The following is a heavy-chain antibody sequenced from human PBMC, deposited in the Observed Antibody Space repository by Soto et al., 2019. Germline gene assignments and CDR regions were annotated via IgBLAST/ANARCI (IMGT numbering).Heavy chain of an antibody. V-gene: IGHV4-34*01. J-gene: IGHJ4*02. D-gene: IGHD6-13*01. CDR3: ARGPAAGTGGYFDY. CDR1: GGSFSGYY. CDR2: INHSGST. Sequence: SETLSLTCAVYGGSFSGYYWSWIRQPPGKGLGWIGEINHSGSTNYNPSLKSRVTISVDTSKNQFSLKLSSVTAADTAVYYCARGPAAGTGGYFDYWGQGTLVTVSS.